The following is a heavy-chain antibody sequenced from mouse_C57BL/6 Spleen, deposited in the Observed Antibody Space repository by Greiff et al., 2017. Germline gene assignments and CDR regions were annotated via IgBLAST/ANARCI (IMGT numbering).Heavy chain of an antibody. CDR3: AREVITTVPYYFDY. D-gene: IGHD1-1*01. J-gene: IGHJ2*01. CDR2: ISYDGSN. Sequence: EVKLMESGPGLVKPSQSLSLTCSVTGYSITSGYYWNWIRQFPGNKLEWMGYISYDGSNNYNPSLKNRISITRDTSKNQFFLKLNSVTTEDTATYYCAREVITTVPYYFDYWGQGTTLTVSS. CDR1: GYSITSGYY. V-gene: IGHV3-6*01.